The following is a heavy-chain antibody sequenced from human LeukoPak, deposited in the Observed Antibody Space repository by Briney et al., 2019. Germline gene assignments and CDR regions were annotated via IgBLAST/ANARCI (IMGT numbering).Heavy chain of an antibody. V-gene: IGHV4-38-2*02. CDR2: FYHGGST. D-gene: IGHD1-7*01. J-gene: IGHJ5*02. CDR1: GYSISTGYY. CDR3: ARDWAITGTRFDP. Sequence: SETLSLTCTVSGYSISTGYYWDWIRQPPGKGLEWIGTFYHGGSTYYNPSLKSRVTISVDTSKNQFSLKLSSVTAADTAVYYCARDWAITGTRFDPWGQGTLVTVSS.